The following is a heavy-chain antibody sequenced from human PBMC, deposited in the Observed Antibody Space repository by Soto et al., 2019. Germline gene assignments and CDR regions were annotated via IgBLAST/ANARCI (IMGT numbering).Heavy chain of an antibody. D-gene: IGHD2-15*01. V-gene: IGHV3-23*01. Sequence: EVQLLESGGGLVQPGGSLRLSCAASGFTFSSYAMSWVRQAPGKGLEWVSAISGSGGSTYYADSVKGRFTISRDNSKNTLYLKMNSLRAEDTAVYYCAKGSGGSLQRNELVLLNYMDVWGKGTTVTVSS. CDR1: GFTFSSYA. CDR3: AKGSGGSLQRNELVLLNYMDV. J-gene: IGHJ6*03. CDR2: ISGSGGST.